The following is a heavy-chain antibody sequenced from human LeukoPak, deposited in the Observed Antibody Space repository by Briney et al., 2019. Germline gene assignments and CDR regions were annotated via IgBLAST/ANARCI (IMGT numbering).Heavy chain of an antibody. Sequence: SETLSLTCTVSGGSISSSSYYWGWIRQPPGKGLEWIGRIYTSGSTNYNPSLKSRVTISVDTSKNQFSLKLSSVTAADTAVYYCARVRYSYGPFDYWGQGTLVTVSS. CDR3: ARVRYSYGPFDY. CDR1: GGSISSSSYY. CDR2: IYTSGST. J-gene: IGHJ4*02. D-gene: IGHD5-18*01. V-gene: IGHV4-39*07.